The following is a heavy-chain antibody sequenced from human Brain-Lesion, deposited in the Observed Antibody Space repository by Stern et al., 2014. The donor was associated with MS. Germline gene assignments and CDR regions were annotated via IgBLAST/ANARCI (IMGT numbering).Heavy chain of an antibody. J-gene: IGHJ6*02. CDR1: GGSISSGGYY. CDR3: ARGRVVPGFQYYATDV. CDR2: IFNRGST. D-gene: IGHD2-2*01. Sequence: VQLVESGPGLVKPSQTLSLSCTVSGGSISSGGYYWSWIRQPAGKGLEWIGRIFNRGSTSYNPSLKRRVTISIDTSKNKFSLRLNSMTAADTAVYYCARGRVVPGFQYYATDVWGQGTTVIVSS. V-gene: IGHV4-61*02.